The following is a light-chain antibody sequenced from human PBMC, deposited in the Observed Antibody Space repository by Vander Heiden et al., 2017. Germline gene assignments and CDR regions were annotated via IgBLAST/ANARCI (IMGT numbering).Light chain of an antibody. V-gene: IGLV2-8*01. CDR1: NSDVGVYNS. J-gene: IGLJ3*02. CDR3: TSYAGSNDLV. CDR2: EVN. Sequence: QSALTQPPSASGSPGQSVTISCTGTNSDVGVYNSVAWYQQHPGKAPKVMSYEVNKRPSGVPDRFSGSKSGNTASLTVSGLQAEDEADYYCTSYAGSNDLVFGGGTKLTVL.